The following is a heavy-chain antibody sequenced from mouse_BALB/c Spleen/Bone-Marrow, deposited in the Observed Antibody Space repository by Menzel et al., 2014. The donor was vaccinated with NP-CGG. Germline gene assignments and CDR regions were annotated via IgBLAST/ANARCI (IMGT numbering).Heavy chain of an antibody. CDR1: GFNIKDTY. CDR3: ATILILRVWNFDV. CDR2: IDPANGNT. D-gene: IGHD1-1*01. V-gene: IGHV14-3*02. Sequence: EVKLQESGAELVKPGASVKLSCTASGFNIKDTYMHWVKQRHEQGLEWIGRIDPANGNTKYDPTFQGKAPITADTSSDTAYLQHSSLTSEDTAVYYCATILILRVWNFDVWGAGTTVTGSS. J-gene: IGHJ1*01.